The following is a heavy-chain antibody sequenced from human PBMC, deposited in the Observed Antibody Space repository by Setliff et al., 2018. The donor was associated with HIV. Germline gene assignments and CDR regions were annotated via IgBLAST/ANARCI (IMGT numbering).Heavy chain of an antibody. CDR3: AKGAGFYGDYTFDH. D-gene: IGHD4-17*01. CDR1: GPSINIHY. CDR2: IYSTGST. J-gene: IGHJ4*02. Sequence: SETLSLTCTVSGPSINIHYWSWIRQSPGKAFEWIGYIYSTGSTNYNPSLQSRVTIPMVASRNQFSLKVTPVTAADTAVYYCAKGAGFYGDYTFDHWGQGRQVTVSS. V-gene: IGHV4-59*11.